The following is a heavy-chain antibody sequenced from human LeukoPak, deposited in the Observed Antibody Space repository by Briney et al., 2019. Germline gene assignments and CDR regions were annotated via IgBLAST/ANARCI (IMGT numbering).Heavy chain of an antibody. CDR1: GFTFSSYG. D-gene: IGHD6-19*01. Sequence: PGRSLRLSCAASGFTFSSYGMHWARQAPGKGLEWVAVISYDGSNKYYADSVKGRFTISRDNSKNTLYLQMNSLRAEDTAVYYCAKDGVPPYSSGWYGHDYWGQGTLVTVSP. CDR2: ISYDGSNK. CDR3: AKDGVPPYSSGWYGHDY. J-gene: IGHJ4*02. V-gene: IGHV3-30*18.